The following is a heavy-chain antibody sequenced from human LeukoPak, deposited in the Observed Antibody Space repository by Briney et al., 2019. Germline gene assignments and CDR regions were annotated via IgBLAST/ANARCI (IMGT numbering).Heavy chain of an antibody. V-gene: IGHV3-21*04. CDR1: GFTFSTYN. CDR2: ISGSSSYI. J-gene: IGHJ5*02. D-gene: IGHD5-12*01. Sequence: GGSLRLSCAASGFTFSTYNMNWVRQAPGKGLEWVSSISGSSSYIYYADSVKGRFSISRDNAKNSLYLQMNSLRAEDTAVYYCAKEQRGYTGYAVGSWFGPWGQGTLVTVSS. CDR3: AKEQRGYTGYAVGSWFGP.